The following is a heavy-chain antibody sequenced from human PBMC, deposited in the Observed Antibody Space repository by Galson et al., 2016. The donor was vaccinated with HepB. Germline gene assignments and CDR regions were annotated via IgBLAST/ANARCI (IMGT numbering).Heavy chain of an antibody. CDR1: GYTFSSYQ. Sequence: SVKVSCKASGYTFSSYQMHWVRQAPGQGLEWMGRINPNGGSTSYAQKFQGRLTMTRDTSKNQFSLRLNSVTAADTAVYYCARDSIGYSYGYWGQGALVIVSS. CDR2: INPNGGST. V-gene: IGHV1-46*01. CDR3: ARDSIGYSYGY. J-gene: IGHJ4*02. D-gene: IGHD5-18*01.